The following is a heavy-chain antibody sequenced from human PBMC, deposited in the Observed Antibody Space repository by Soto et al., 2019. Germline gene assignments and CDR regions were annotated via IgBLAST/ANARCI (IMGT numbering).Heavy chain of an antibody. Sequence: GGSLRLSCAASGFTFSSYSMNWVRQAPGKGLEWVSYISSSSSTIYYADSVKGRFTISRDNAKNSLYLQMNSLRAEDTAVYYCARDSETYYYGSGSYPNWFDPWGQGTLVTVSS. CDR2: ISSSSSTI. CDR3: ARDSETYYYGSGSYPNWFDP. D-gene: IGHD3-10*01. J-gene: IGHJ5*02. V-gene: IGHV3-48*01. CDR1: GFTFSSYS.